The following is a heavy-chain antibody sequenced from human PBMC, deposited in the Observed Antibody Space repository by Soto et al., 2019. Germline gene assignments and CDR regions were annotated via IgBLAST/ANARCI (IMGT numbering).Heavy chain of an antibody. CDR2: IYYSGTT. J-gene: IGHJ6*02. V-gene: IGHV4-31*03. CDR3: ARDEDHGSGLSGGMDV. Sequence: QVQLQESGPGLVKPSETLSLSCNVSGGSISSDDFFWSWVRQHSARGREWIGYIYYSGTTYYNPSLQSRITISVDTSKNQFSLKLRSVTAADTAVYFCARDEDHGSGLSGGMDVWGQGTAVTVS. D-gene: IGHD3-10*01. CDR1: GGSISSDDFF.